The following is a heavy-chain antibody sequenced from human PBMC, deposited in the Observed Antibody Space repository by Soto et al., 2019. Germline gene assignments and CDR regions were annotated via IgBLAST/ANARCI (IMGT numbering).Heavy chain of an antibody. CDR1: GGTFSSYA. CDR3: AREGSIFGVVSYFAY. Sequence: SVKVSCKASGGTFSSYAISWVRQAPGQGLEWMGGIIPIFGTANYAQKFQGRVTITADESTSTAYMELSSLRSEDKAVYYCAREGSIFGVVSYFAYWGQGTLLPVSS. V-gene: IGHV1-69*13. CDR2: IIPIFGTA. D-gene: IGHD3-3*01. J-gene: IGHJ4*02.